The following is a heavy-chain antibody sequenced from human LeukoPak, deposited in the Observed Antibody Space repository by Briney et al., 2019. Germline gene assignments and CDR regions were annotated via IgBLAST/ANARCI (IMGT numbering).Heavy chain of an antibody. Sequence: SETLSLTCTVSGGSISSYYWSWIRQPPGKGLEWIGYIYYSGSTNYNPSLKSRVTISVDTSKNQFSLKLISVTAADTAVYFCARQGSGRAFDIWGQGTMVTVSS. J-gene: IGHJ3*02. CDR2: IYYSGST. CDR1: GGSISSYY. V-gene: IGHV4-59*08. CDR3: ARQGSGRAFDI.